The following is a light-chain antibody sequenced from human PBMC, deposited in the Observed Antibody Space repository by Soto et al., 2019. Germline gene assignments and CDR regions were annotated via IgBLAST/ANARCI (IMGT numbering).Light chain of an antibody. V-gene: IGKV1-5*01. CDR1: QSFTGW. J-gene: IGKJ1*01. CDR3: YQYYSYSGN. Sequence: DIQMTQSPSTLSASVGARVTITCRASQSFTGWLAWYQQKPRKAHKVLISDASNLGSGVPSRFSASGSGTEFTLTITSLQPDDFATYYCYQYYSYSGNFGQGTKVEI. CDR2: DAS.